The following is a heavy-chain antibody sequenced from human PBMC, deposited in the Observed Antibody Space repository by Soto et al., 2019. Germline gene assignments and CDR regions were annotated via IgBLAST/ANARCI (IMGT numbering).Heavy chain of an antibody. J-gene: IGHJ3*02. Sequence: ASVKVSCKASGYTFTSYDINWVRQATGQGLEWMGWMNPNSGNTGYAQKFQGRVTMTRNTSISTAYMELSSLRSEDTAVYYCAVIWGSYRYSESLKDAFDIWGQGTMVTVSS. D-gene: IGHD3-16*02. CDR1: GYTFTSYD. CDR3: AVIWGSYRYSESLKDAFDI. V-gene: IGHV1-8*01. CDR2: MNPNSGNT.